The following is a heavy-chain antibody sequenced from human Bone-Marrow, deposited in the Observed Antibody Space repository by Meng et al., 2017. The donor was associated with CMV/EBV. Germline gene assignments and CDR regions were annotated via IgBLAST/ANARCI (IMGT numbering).Heavy chain of an antibody. D-gene: IGHD2-2*01. J-gene: IGHJ4*02. V-gene: IGHV4-39*07. CDR3: ARDRGYCSSTSCYGVFNY. CDR1: GGSISSSSYY. CDR2: IYYSGST. Sequence: ESLKISCTVSGGSISSSSYYWGWIRQPPGKGLEWIGSIYYSGSTYYNPSLKSRVTISVDTSKNQFSLKLSSVTAADTAVYYCARDRGYCSSTSCYGVFNYWGQGTLVTVSS.